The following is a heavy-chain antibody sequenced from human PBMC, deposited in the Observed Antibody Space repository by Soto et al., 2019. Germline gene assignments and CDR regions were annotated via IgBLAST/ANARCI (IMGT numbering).Heavy chain of an antibody. J-gene: IGHJ4*02. V-gene: IGHV4-59*01. CDR3: AKYRRTDAEGYRLDF. CDR2: VYYTGSTST. Sequence: SETLSLTCSVSGASINDYYWSWIRQPPGKGLEWIGYVYYTGSTSTKYNPSLQSRVAMSVDSSKNQFSLKLTSMTAADTAIYYCAKYRRTDAEGYRLDFWGPGTLVTVSS. CDR1: GASINDYY. D-gene: IGHD5-12*01.